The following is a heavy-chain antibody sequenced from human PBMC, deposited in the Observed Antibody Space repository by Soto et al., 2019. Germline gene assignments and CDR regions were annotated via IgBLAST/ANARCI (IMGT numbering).Heavy chain of an antibody. D-gene: IGHD3-22*01. CDR3: ASDSSGYSTFDY. CDR1: GYAFTIYW. Sequence: PGESLKISCQVSGYAFTIYWIGWVRQMPGKGLEWMGRIDPSDSYTNYSPSFQGHVTISADKSISTAYLQWSSLKASDTAMYYCASDSSGYSTFDYWGQGTLVTVSS. J-gene: IGHJ4*02. CDR2: IDPSDSYT. V-gene: IGHV5-10-1*01.